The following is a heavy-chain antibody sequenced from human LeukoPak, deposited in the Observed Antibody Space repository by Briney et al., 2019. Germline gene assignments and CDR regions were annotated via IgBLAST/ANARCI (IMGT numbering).Heavy chain of an antibody. V-gene: IGHV4-39*07. CDR3: ARTNYYDSSGYYHWGKVYYFDY. CDR2: IYCSGST. J-gene: IGHJ4*02. D-gene: IGHD3-22*01. Sequence: PSETLSLTCMVSGGSISSSSYYWGWIRQPPGRGLEWIGSIYCSGSTNYNPSLKSRVTISVDTSKNQFSLKLSSVTAADTAVYYCARTNYYDSSGYYHWGKVYYFDYWGQGTLVTVSS. CDR1: GGSISSSSYY.